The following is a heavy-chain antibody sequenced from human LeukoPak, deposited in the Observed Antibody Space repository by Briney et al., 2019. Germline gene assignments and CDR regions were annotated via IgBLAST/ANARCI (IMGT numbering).Heavy chain of an antibody. CDR1: GYTFTGYY. J-gene: IGHJ6*03. V-gene: IGHV1-2*02. Sequence: ASVKVSCKASGYTFTGYYMHWVRQAPGQGLEWMGWINPNSGGTNYAQKFQGRVTMTRDTSISTAHMEPSRLRSDDTAVYYCARAFGGVPAATDYYYYMDVWGKGTTVTVSS. CDR2: INPNSGGT. D-gene: IGHD2-2*01. CDR3: ARAFGGVPAATDYYYYMDV.